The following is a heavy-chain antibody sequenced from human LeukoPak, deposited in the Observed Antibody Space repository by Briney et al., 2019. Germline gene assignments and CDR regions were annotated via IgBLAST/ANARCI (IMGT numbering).Heavy chain of an antibody. CDR2: ISYDGSNK. V-gene: IGHV3-30*04. CDR1: GFSFGTYA. J-gene: IGHJ6*03. Sequence: GGSLRLSCAASGFSFGTYAMHWVRQAPGKGLEWVALISYDGSNKYYADSVKGRFTISRDKSKNTLYLQMNSLRAEDTAVYYCARDFSRGSYKGRDYYMDVWGKGTTVTVSS. CDR3: ARDFSRGSYKGRDYYMDV. D-gene: IGHD1-26*01.